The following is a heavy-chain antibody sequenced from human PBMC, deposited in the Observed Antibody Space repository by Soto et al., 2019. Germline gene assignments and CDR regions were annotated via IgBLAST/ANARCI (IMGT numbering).Heavy chain of an antibody. V-gene: IGHV1-3*01. CDR2: INAGNGNT. Sequence: ASVKVSCKASGYTFTSYAMHWVRQAPGQRLEWMGWINAGNGNTKYSQKFQGRVTITRDTSASTAYMELSSLRSEDTAVYYCARLYSGSYPKGSFDYWGQGTLVTVSS. CDR1: GYTFTSYA. D-gene: IGHD1-26*01. CDR3: ARLYSGSYPKGSFDY. J-gene: IGHJ4*02.